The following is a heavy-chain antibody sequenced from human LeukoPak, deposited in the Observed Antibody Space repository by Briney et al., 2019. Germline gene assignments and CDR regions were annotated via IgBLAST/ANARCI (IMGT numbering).Heavy chain of an antibody. J-gene: IGHJ4*02. D-gene: IGHD4-17*01. V-gene: IGHV3-21*01. CDR3: ATVTTGPDFDY. CDR2: ISSSSSYI. CDR1: GFTFSSYS. Sequence: GGSLRLSCAASGFTFSSYSMNWVRQAPGKGLEWVSSISSSSSYIYYADSVKGRFTISRDNAKDSLYLQINSLRAEDTAVYYCATVTTGPDFDYWRQGPLVTVSS.